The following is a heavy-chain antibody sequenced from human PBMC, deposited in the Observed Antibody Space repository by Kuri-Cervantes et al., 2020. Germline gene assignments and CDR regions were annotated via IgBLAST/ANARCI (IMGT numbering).Heavy chain of an antibody. V-gene: IGHV4-38-2*02. CDR2: IYHSGST. J-gene: IGHJ3*02. Sequence: ESLKISCVVSGYSISSGYYWGWIRQPPGKGLEWIGSIYHSGSTYYNPSLKSRVTISVDTSKNQFSLKLSSVTAADTAVYYCARDPALYDYIWGSYRNDAFDIWGQETMVTVSS. CDR1: GYSISSGYY. CDR3: ARDPALYDYIWGSYRNDAFDI. D-gene: IGHD3-16*02.